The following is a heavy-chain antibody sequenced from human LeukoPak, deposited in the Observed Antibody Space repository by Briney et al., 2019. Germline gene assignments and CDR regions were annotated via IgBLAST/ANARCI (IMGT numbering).Heavy chain of an antibody. J-gene: IGHJ6*03. V-gene: IGHV7-4-1*02. Sequence: ASVKVSCKASGYTFTSYGISWVRQAPGQGLEWMGWINTNTGNPTYAQGFTGRFVFFLDTSVSTAYLQISSLKAEDTAVYYCARDPGRSSGWYRFGYYYYYMDVWGKGTTVTVSS. CDR2: INTNTGNP. CDR3: ARDPGRSSGWYRFGYYYYYMDV. D-gene: IGHD6-19*01. CDR1: GYTFTSYG.